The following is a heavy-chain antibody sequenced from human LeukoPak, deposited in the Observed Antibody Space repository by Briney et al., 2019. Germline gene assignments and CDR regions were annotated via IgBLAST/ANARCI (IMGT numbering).Heavy chain of an antibody. CDR3: ARARGGHYYGSGSYRYYFDY. V-gene: IGHV4-34*01. J-gene: IGHJ4*02. CDR1: GGSFSGYY. Sequence: SETLSLTCAVSGGSFSGYYWSWIRQPPGKGLEWIGEINHSGSTNYNPSLKSRVTISVDTSKNQFSLKLSSVTAADTAVYYCARARGGHYYGSGSYRYYFDYWGQGTLVTVSS. D-gene: IGHD3-10*01. CDR2: INHSGST.